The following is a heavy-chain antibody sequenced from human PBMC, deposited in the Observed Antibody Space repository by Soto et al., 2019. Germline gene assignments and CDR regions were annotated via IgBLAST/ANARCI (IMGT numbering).Heavy chain of an antibody. D-gene: IGHD3-10*01. V-gene: IGHV1-18*01. CDR1: GYTFTSYG. J-gene: IGHJ4*02. Sequence: QVPLVQSGAEVKKPGASVKVSCKASGYTFTSYGISWVRQAPGQGLEWMGWISAYNGNTNYAQKLQGRVTMTTDTSTSTAYMELRSLRSDDTAVYYCARVTVRGVKNLPYYFDYWGQGTLVTVSS. CDR2: ISAYNGNT. CDR3: ARVTVRGVKNLPYYFDY.